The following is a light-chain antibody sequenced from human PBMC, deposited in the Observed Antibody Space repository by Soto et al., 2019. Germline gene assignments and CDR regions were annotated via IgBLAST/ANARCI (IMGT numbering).Light chain of an antibody. CDR1: STDFVSYNR. CDR2: EAS. CDR3: TLYTSENTDV. J-gene: IGLJ1*01. V-gene: IGLV2-18*01. Sequence: QSALTQPPSVSGSPGQSVTISCTGTSTDFVSYNRVSLYQQPPGTAPKLIIYEASHRPSGVPGLFSGSKSGNTTFLTISGLQAADEADYYYTLYTSENTDVFGTGTKLTVL.